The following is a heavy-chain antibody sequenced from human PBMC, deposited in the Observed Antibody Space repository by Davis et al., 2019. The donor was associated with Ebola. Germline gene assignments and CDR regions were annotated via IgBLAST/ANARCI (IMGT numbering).Heavy chain of an antibody. D-gene: IGHD6-19*01. CDR1: GFTFGDYV. V-gene: IGHV3-43*02. CDR2: ISGDGSET. CDR3: AKSAGWTVVR. J-gene: IGHJ4*02. Sequence: GESLKISCAASGFTFGDYVMQWVRQAPGKGLEWVALISGDGSETVHEGSVKGRFTISRDNSKNSLFLQMNSLRTEDSALYYCAKSAGWTVVRWGQGTRVTVSS.